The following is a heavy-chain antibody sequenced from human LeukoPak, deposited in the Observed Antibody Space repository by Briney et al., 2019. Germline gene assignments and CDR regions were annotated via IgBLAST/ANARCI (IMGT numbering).Heavy chain of an antibody. CDR2: MTTSGNTI. V-gene: IGHV3-48*02. J-gene: IGHJ2*01. CDR1: GITFSGYS. Sequence: GGSLRLSCVVSGITFSGYSMIWVRQAPGKGLEWLSFMTTSGNTIFYAESVKDRFTISRDNAKKSLYLQMNSLRDEDTAVYYCARVHWYFDFWGRGTLVTVSS. CDR3: ARVHWYFDF. D-gene: IGHD4/OR15-4a*01.